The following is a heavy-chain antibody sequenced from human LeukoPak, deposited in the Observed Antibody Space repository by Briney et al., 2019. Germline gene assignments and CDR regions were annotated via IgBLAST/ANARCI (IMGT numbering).Heavy chain of an antibody. CDR1: GGTFSSYA. Sequence: SVKVSCKAPGGTFSSYAISWVRQAPRQGLECMGGIIPIFGAANYAQEFQGRVTITADESTSTAYMELSSLRSEDTAVYYCASESPSYGYGGYFDYWGQGTLVTVSS. V-gene: IGHV1-69*13. CDR3: ASESPSYGYGGYFDY. J-gene: IGHJ4*02. CDR2: IIPIFGAA. D-gene: IGHD5-18*01.